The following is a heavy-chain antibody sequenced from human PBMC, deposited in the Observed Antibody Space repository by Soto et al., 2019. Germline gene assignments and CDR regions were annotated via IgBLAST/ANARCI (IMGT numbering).Heavy chain of an antibody. CDR2: LSVSGGDT. CDR3: AKVVVIAAVYYAMDV. Sequence: PGGSLRLSCVASGFTFADYTMTWVRQSPGRGLEWVSSLSVSGGDTYYGGSVKGRFTISRDNSKNTLYLQMSSLRAEDTAVYYCAKVVVIAAVYYAMDVWGQGTTVTVSS. V-gene: IGHV3-23*01. D-gene: IGHD3-3*01. J-gene: IGHJ6*02. CDR1: GFTFADYT.